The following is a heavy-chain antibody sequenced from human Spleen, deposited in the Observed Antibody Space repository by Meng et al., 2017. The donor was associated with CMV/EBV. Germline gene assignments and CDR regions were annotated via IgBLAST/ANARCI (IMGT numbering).Heavy chain of an antibody. J-gene: IGHJ5*02. CDR2: IKEDGSQT. CDR3: AKQLTGSAAWWFDP. V-gene: IGHV3-7*01. D-gene: IGHD1-1*01. Sequence: SGFPFSSHWMSWAHQAPGKGPEWVANIKEDGSQTYYVDSVTGRFTISRDNAKNLLYLQMSSLRADDTAIYYCAKQLTGSAAWWFDPWGQGTLVTVSS. CDR1: GFPFSSHW.